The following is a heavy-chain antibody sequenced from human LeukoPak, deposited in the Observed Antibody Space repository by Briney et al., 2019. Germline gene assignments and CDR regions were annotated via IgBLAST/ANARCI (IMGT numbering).Heavy chain of an antibody. CDR2: INAGNGNT. D-gene: IGHD3-16*01. J-gene: IGHJ6*02. CDR1: GYTFTSYA. CDR3: ARDFFDGHGYTFYYYGMDV. Sequence: ASVKVSCKASGYTFTSYAMHWVRQAPGQRLEWMGWINAGNGNTKYSQKFQGRVTITRDTSASTAYMELSSLRSEDTAVYYCARDFFDGHGYTFYYYGMDVWGQGTLVTVSS. V-gene: IGHV1-3*01.